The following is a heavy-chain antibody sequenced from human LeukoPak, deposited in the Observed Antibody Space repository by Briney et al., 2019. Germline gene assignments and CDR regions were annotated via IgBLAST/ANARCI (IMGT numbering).Heavy chain of an antibody. CDR2: IGGRGGSA. CDR3: AKQGRDWLRDYYYYMDV. CDR1: GFTFSSYA. D-gene: IGHD3-9*01. Sequence: GGSLRLSCAASGFTFSSYAMSWVRQTPGKGLEWVSAIGGRGGSAYYADSVKGRFTISRDNSKNTLYLQMNSLRAEDTAVYYCAKQGRDWLRDYYYYMDVWGKGTTVTISS. V-gene: IGHV3-23*01. J-gene: IGHJ6*03.